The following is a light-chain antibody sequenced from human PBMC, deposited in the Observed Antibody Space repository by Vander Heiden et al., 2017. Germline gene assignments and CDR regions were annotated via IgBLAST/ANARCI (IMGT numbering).Light chain of an antibody. CDR2: GAS. CDR1: QYVSSN. Sequence: EIVMTESPPTLSVSPGERATLSCRASQYVSSNLAWYQQKPGQAPRLLIYGASTRATGSPARFSGSGSGTEFTLTISSLQSEDFAVYYCQQYNNWPPITFGQGTRLEIK. V-gene: IGKV3-15*01. CDR3: QQYNNWPPIT. J-gene: IGKJ5*01.